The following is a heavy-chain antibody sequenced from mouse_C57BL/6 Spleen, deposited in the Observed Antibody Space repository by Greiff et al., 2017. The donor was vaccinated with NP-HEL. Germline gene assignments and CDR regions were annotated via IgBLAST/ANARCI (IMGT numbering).Heavy chain of an antibody. V-gene: IGHV5-6*01. J-gene: IGHJ1*03. D-gene: IGHD1-1*01. CDR1: GFTFSSYG. CDR3: ATGDTTFDV. CDR2: ISSGGSYT. Sequence: EVKVVESGGDLVKPGGSLKLSCAASGFTFSSYGMSWVRQTPDKRLEWVATISSGGSYTYYPDSVKGRFTISRDNAKNTLYLQMSSLKSEDTAMYYCATGDTTFDVWGTGTTVTVSS.